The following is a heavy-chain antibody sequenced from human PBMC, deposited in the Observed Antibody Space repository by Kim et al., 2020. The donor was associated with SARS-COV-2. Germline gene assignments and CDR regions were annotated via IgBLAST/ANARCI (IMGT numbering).Heavy chain of an antibody. D-gene: IGHD3-10*01. J-gene: IGHJ4*02. CDR3: ARDRSTFGEGHDY. CDR2: ISYDGSNK. V-gene: IGHV3-30*04. Sequence: GGSLRLSCAASGFTFSSYAMHWVRQAPGKGLEWVAVISYDGSNKYYADSVKGRFTISRDNSKNTLYLQMNSLRAEDTAVYYCARDRSTFGEGHDYWGQGT. CDR1: GFTFSSYA.